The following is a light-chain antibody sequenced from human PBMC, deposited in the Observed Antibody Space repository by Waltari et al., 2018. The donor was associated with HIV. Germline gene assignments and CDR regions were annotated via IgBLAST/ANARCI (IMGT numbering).Light chain of an antibody. CDR3: QQLKSFPRT. V-gene: IGKV1-12*01. CDR1: QDVSSW. J-gene: IGKJ4*01. CDR2: AAS. Sequence: DIQMTQSPSSVSASVGDRVSITCRASQDVSSWLAWYLQKPGNPPKLLIYAASTLQSGVPSRFSCSASGTDFTLTISSLQPEDVASYYCQQLKSFPRTFGGGTRVEIK.